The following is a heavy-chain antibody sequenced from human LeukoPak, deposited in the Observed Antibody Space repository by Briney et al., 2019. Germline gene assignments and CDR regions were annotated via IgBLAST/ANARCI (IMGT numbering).Heavy chain of an antibody. J-gene: IGHJ3*02. CDR3: ARVRDKSGYYSRNKNAFDI. CDR1: GFTFSSYS. D-gene: IGHD3-3*01. V-gene: IGHV3-21*01. Sequence: GGSLRLSCAASGFTFSSYSMNWVRQAPGKGLEWVSSITSSGRYIYYADSVKGRFTISRDNSKNTLYLQMNSLRAKDTAVYYCARVRDKSGYYSRNKNAFDIWGQGTMVTVSS. CDR2: ITSSGRYI.